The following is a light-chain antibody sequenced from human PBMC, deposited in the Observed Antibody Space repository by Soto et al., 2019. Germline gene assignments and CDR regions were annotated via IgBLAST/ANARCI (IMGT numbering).Light chain of an antibody. Sequence: QSALTQPAPVSGSPGQSITISCTGTSSDGGGYNYVSWYQQHPGKAPKLMIYYVSNRPSGVSNRFSGSKSGNTASLTISGLHAEDEADYYCSSYTISSTLVVFGGGTKLTVL. CDR2: YVS. V-gene: IGLV2-14*01. CDR3: SSYTISSTLVV. J-gene: IGLJ2*01. CDR1: SSDGGGYNY.